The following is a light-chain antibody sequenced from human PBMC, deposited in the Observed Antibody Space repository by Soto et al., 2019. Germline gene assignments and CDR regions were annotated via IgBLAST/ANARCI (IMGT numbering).Light chain of an antibody. J-gene: IGKJ2*01. CDR3: QHYNTYYMYT. CDR2: DAS. Sequence: DIPMTQSPSTLSASVGDRVTITCRASQSINNWLAWYQQKPGAAPKLLIYDASTLESGVPSRFSGSGSGTEFTLTISSLQPDDFATYYCQHYNTYYMYTFGQGTKLEI. CDR1: QSINNW. V-gene: IGKV1-5*01.